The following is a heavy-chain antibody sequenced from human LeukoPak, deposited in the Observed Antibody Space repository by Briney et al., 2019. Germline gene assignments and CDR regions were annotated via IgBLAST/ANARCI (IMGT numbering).Heavy chain of an antibody. V-gene: IGHV3-48*03. J-gene: IGHJ3*02. CDR3: ATLTTVVLDAFDI. D-gene: IGHD4-23*01. CDR2: ISSSGSTI. Sequence: QPGGSLRLSCAASGFTFSSYEMNWVRQAPGKGLEWVSYISSSGSTIYYADSVKGRFTISRDNAKNSLYLQMNSLRAEDTAVYYCATLTTVVLDAFDIWGQGTMVTVSS. CDR1: GFTFSSYE.